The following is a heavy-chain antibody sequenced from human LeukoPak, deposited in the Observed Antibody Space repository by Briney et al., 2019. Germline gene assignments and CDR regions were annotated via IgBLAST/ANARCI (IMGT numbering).Heavy chain of an antibody. J-gene: IGHJ4*02. CDR1: GFTFSSYS. V-gene: IGHV3-21*01. CDR2: ISSSSSYI. CDR3: ARDSRSSSWSPDY. Sequence: GGSLRLSCAASGFTFSSYSMNWVRQAPGKGLEWVSSISSSSSYIYYADSVKGRFTISRDKAKNSLYLQMNSLRAEDTAVYYCARDSRSSSWSPDYWGQGTLVTVSS. D-gene: IGHD6-13*01.